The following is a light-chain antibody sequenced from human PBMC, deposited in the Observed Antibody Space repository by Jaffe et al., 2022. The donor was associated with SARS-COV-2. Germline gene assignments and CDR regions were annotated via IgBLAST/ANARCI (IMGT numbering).Light chain of an antibody. J-gene: IGKJ4*01. CDR1: QTISAW. Sequence: DVQMTQSPPALSASVGDRVTITCRASQTISAWLAWYQQKPGEAPKLLIYRASSLESGVPSRFSGSGSGTDFSLTISSLQPDDFATYYCQQYVSFPLTFGGGTKVEIK. CDR3: QQYVSFPLT. V-gene: IGKV1-5*03. CDR2: RAS.